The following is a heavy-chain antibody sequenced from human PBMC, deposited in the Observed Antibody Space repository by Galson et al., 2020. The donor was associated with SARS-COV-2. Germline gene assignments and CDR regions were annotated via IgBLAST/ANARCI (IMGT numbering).Heavy chain of an antibody. CDR2: ISYDGSNK. D-gene: IGHD6-19*01. V-gene: IGHV3-30*04. CDR3: ARESIAVAGMDYFDY. J-gene: IGHJ4*02. Sequence: GESLKISCAASGFTFSSYAMHWVRQAPGKGLEWVAVISYDGSNKYYADSVKGRFTISRDNSKNTLYLQMNSLRAEDTAVYYCARESIAVAGMDYFDYWGRGTLATVSS. CDR1: GFTFSSYA.